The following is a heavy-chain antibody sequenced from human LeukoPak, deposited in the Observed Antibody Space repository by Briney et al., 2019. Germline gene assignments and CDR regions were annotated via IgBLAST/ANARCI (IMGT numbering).Heavy chain of an antibody. CDR3: ARHYSSSWYSAFHI. Sequence: SETLSLTCTVSGGSINSSYYYWGWIRQPPGKGLEWIGSIYYSGSTYYNPSLKSRVTISVDTSNNQFSLKLTSVTAADTAVYYCARHYSSSWYSAFHIWGQGTMVTVSS. CDR1: GGSINSSYYY. J-gene: IGHJ3*02. D-gene: IGHD6-13*01. CDR2: IYYSGST. V-gene: IGHV4-39*01.